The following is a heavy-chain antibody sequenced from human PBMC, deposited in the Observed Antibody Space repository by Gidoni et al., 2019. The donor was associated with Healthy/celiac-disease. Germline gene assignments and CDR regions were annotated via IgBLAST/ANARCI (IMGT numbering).Heavy chain of an antibody. Sequence: QVQLGQAGAEVKKPGASVKVSGKASGYTFTSYDINWVRQATGQGLEWMGWMNPNSGNTGYAQKFQGRVTMTRTTSLSTAYMELSSLRSEDTAVYYCARLSHFDYWGQGTLVTVSS. CDR1: GYTFTSYD. CDR2: MNPNSGNT. V-gene: IGHV1-8*01. J-gene: IGHJ4*02. CDR3: ARLSHFDY.